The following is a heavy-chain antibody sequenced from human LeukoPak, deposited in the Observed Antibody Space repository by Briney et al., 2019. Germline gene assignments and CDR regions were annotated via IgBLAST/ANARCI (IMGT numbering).Heavy chain of an antibody. Sequence: ASVKVSFKASGYTLTSYYMHWLRQAPGQGREGMGLINPSGGSTSYAQKFQGRVTITRDTSTSTVYMELSSLRSEDTAVYYCARVARVGATVVYYFDYWGQGTLVTVSS. J-gene: IGHJ4*02. V-gene: IGHV1-46*03. CDR2: INPSGGST. CDR1: GYTLTSYY. CDR3: ARVARVGATVVYYFDY. D-gene: IGHD1-26*01.